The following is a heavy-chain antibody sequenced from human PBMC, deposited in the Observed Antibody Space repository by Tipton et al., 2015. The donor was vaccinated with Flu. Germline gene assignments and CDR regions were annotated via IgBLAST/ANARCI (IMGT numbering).Heavy chain of an antibody. CDR2: IYYSGST. J-gene: IGHJ6*02. Sequence: TLSLTCTVSGGSISRYYWSWLRQPPGKGLEWIGYIYYSGSTNYNPSLKSRVTISVDTSKNQFSLKLSSVTAADTAVYYCARDRPNYYYYGMDVWGQGTTVTVAS. V-gene: IGHV4-59*01. CDR1: GGSISRYY. CDR3: ARDRPNYYYYGMDV.